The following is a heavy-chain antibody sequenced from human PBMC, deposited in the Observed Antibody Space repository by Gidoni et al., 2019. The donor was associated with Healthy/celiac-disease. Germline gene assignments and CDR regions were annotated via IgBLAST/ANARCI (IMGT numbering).Heavy chain of an antibody. D-gene: IGHD6-13*01. Sequence: EVQLVESGGGLVQPGGSLRLSCAASGFNFSSYDMHWVRQATGKGLEWVSAIGTAGDTYYPGSVKGRFTISRENAKNSLYLQMNSLRAGDTAVYYCARGDIAAAGLYYGMDVWGQGTTVTVSS. CDR3: ARGDIAAAGLYYGMDV. CDR1: GFNFSSYD. CDR2: IGTAGDT. J-gene: IGHJ6*02. V-gene: IGHV3-13*01.